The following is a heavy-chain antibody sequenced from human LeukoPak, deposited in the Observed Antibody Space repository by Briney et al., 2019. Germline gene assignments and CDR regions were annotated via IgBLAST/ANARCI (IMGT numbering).Heavy chain of an antibody. Sequence: SETMSLTCTVSGGSISSSNYYWGWLRQPPGKGLEWIGTIYYNEATQYNPSLRSRFTISVATSKNKFSLRLNSVTAADTAVYYCAIELRYCSSTSCRGNYWGQGTLVTVSS. CDR3: AIELRYCSSTSCRGNY. CDR2: IYYNEAT. J-gene: IGHJ4*02. CDR1: GGSISSSNYY. V-gene: IGHV4-39*01. D-gene: IGHD2-2*01.